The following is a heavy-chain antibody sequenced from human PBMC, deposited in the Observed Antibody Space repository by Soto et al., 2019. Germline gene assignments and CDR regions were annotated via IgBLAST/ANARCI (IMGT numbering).Heavy chain of an antibody. CDR2: IYPGDSDT. CDR3: ARFRAYSSWPLDY. CDR1: GYSFTTYW. D-gene: IGHD6-13*01. Sequence: PGESLKISCKASGYSFTTYWIGWVRQMPGNGLEWMGIIYPGDSDTRYSPSFQGQVTISADKSISTAYLQWSSLKASDTAMYYCARFRAYSSWPLDYWGQGTLVTVSS. V-gene: IGHV5-51*01. J-gene: IGHJ4*02.